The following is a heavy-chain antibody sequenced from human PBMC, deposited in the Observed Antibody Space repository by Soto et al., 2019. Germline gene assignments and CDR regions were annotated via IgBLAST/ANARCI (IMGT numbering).Heavy chain of an antibody. D-gene: IGHD3-22*01. CDR3: ARALHYYDSSGPFDY. CDR2: ISYDGSNK. Sequence: QVQLVESGGGVVQPGRSLRLSCAASGFTFSSYAMHWVRQAPGKGLEWVAVISYDGSNKYYTDSVKGRFTISRDNSKNTLYLQMNSLRAEDTAVYYCARALHYYDSSGPFDYWGQGTLVTVSS. CDR1: GFTFSSYA. V-gene: IGHV3-30-3*01. J-gene: IGHJ4*02.